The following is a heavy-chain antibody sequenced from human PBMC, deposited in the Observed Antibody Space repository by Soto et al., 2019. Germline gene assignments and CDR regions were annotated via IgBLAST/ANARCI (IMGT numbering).Heavy chain of an antibody. Sequence: PGGALRLSCAASGFTFSSYSMNWVRQAPGKGLEWVSYISSSSSTIYYADSVKGRFTISRDNAENSLYLQMNSLRDEDTAVYYCAREEVGYYYYYYGMDVWGQGTTVTVSS. V-gene: IGHV3-48*02. CDR2: ISSSSSTI. CDR1: GFTFSSYS. CDR3: AREEVGYYYYYYGMDV. J-gene: IGHJ6*02.